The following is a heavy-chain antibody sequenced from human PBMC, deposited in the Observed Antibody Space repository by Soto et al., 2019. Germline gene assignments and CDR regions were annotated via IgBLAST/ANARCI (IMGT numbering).Heavy chain of an antibody. Sequence: SETLSLTCTVSDDSISGYSWSWIRKPPGKGLEWIGDIYYTGSTNYSPSLMSRVTISVDTSKNQFSLKLSSVTAADTAVYYCARQSSLTAVVDWGQGTLVTVSS. CDR3: ARQSSLTAVVD. J-gene: IGHJ4*02. V-gene: IGHV4-59*08. CDR1: DDSISGYS. CDR2: IYYTGST. D-gene: IGHD6-13*01.